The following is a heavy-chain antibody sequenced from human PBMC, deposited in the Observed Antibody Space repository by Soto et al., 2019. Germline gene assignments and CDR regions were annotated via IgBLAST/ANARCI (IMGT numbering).Heavy chain of an antibody. V-gene: IGHV1-69*13. D-gene: IGHD2-8*01. CDR2: IIPISGTT. CDR1: GDVFRSYG. Sequence: GASVKVSCKASGDVFRSYGINWVRQAPGQGLEWMGGIIPISGTTNYAQKFQGRVAITADESTDTVYMELSRLRSEDTAVYFCARVRCFNGLCHTADYGMDVWCQGTTVTVSS. CDR3: ARVRCFNGLCHTADYGMDV. J-gene: IGHJ6*02.